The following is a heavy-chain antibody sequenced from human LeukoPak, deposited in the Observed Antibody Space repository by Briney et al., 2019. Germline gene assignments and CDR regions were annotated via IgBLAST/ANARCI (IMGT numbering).Heavy chain of an antibody. V-gene: IGHV3-64*04. CDR2: ISSNGGST. D-gene: IGHD3-16*01. CDR3: ARVDIILTIGETPLDY. Sequence: GGSLRLSCSASGFTFSSYAMHWVRQAPGKGLEYVSAISSNGGSTYYADSVKGRFTISRDNSKNTLFLQMNSLRAEDTAVYYCARVDIILTIGETPLDYWGQGTLVTVSS. J-gene: IGHJ4*02. CDR1: GFTFSSYA.